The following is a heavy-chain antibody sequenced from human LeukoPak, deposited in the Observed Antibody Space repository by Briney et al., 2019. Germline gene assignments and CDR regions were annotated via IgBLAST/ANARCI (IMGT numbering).Heavy chain of an antibody. CDR3: ARVPVLLWFGELIGSAFDI. CDR1: RFTFSSYW. CDR2: INSDGSST. D-gene: IGHD3-10*01. Sequence: GGSLRLSCAASRFTFSSYWMHWVRQAPGKGLVRVSRINSDGSSTSYADSVKGRFTISRDNAKNTLYLQMNSLRAEDTAVYYCARVPVLLWFGELIGSAFDIWGQGTMVTVSS. J-gene: IGHJ3*02. V-gene: IGHV3-74*01.